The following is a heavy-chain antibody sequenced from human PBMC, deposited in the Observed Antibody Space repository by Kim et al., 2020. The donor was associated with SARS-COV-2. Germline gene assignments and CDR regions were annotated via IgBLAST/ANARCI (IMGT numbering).Heavy chain of an antibody. V-gene: IGHV3-21*01. CDR1: GFTFSSYS. CDR3: AREAQTTVTPVP. J-gene: IGHJ5*02. CDR2: ISSSSSYI. D-gene: IGHD4-17*01. Sequence: GGSLRLSCAASGFTFSSYSMNWVRQAPGKGLEWVSSISSSSSYIYYADSVKGRFTISRDNAKNSLYLQMNSLRAEDSAVYYCAREAQTTVTPVPWGQGTLVTVSS.